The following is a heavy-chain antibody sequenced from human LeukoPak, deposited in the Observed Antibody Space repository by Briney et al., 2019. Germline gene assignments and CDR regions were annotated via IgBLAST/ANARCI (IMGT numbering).Heavy chain of an antibody. D-gene: IGHD2-15*01. J-gene: IGHJ4*02. CDR1: GYTFTSYY. Sequence: ASVKVSCKASGYTFTSYYMHWVRQAPGQGLEWMGIINPSGGSISYAQKFQGRVTMTRDTSTSTVYMELSSLRSEDTAVYYCARDYGQGVVVVAAPDYYFDYWGQGTLVTVSS. CDR2: INPSGGSI. V-gene: IGHV1-46*01. CDR3: ARDYGQGVVVVAAPDYYFDY.